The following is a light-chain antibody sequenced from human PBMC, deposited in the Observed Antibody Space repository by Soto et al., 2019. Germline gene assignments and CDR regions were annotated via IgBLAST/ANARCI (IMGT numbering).Light chain of an antibody. CDR3: QQCKSYPYT. J-gene: IGKJ2*01. Sequence: DIQMTQSPSTLSASVGDRVTITCRASQSISNWLAWYQQKPGKAPKLLIYAASSLESGVPSRFSGSGSGTEFTVTISSLQPDDFATYYCQQCKSYPYTFGQGTNLEIK. CDR1: QSISNW. CDR2: AAS. V-gene: IGKV1-5*01.